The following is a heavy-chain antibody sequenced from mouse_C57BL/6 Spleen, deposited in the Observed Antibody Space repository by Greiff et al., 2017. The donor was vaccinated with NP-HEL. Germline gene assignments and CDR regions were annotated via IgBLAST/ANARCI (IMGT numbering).Heavy chain of an antibody. J-gene: IGHJ3*01. CDR3: AAYGYDGGSSWFAY. D-gene: IGHD2-2*01. CDR2: IDPSDSET. CDR1: GYTFTSYW. V-gene: IGHV1-52*01. Sequence: VQLQQPGAELVRPGSSVKLSCKASGYTFTSYWMHWVKQRPIQGLEWIGNIDPSDSETHYNQKFKDKATLTVDKSSSTAYMQLSSLTSEDSAVYYCAAYGYDGGSSWFAYWGQGTLVTVSA.